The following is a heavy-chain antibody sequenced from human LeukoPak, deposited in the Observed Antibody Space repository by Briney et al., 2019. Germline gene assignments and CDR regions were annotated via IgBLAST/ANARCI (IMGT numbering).Heavy chain of an antibody. CDR2: INPNSGGT. J-gene: IGHJ4*02. Sequence: ASVKVSCKASGYTFTGYYMHWVRQAPGQGLEWMGRINPNSGGTNYAQKFQGRVTMTRDTSISTAYMELSRLRPDDTAVYYCARGGSSGYYHLFYWGQGTLVTVSS. V-gene: IGHV1-2*06. CDR3: ARGGSSGYYHLFY. D-gene: IGHD3-22*01. CDR1: GYTFTGYY.